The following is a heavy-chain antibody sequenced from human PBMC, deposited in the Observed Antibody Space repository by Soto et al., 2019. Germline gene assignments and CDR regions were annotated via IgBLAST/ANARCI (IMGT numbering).Heavy chain of an antibody. V-gene: IGHV4-30-4*01. CDR2: IYYSGST. CDR3: ARDYSNYDAYYYCGMDV. CDR1: GGSISSGDYY. D-gene: IGHD4-4*01. J-gene: IGHJ6*02. Sequence: SETLSLTCTVSGGSISSGDYYWSWIRQPPGKGLEWIGYIYYSGSTYYNTSLKSRVTISVDTSRNQFSLKLSSVTAADTAVYYCARDYSNYDAYYYCGMDVWGQGTTVTVS.